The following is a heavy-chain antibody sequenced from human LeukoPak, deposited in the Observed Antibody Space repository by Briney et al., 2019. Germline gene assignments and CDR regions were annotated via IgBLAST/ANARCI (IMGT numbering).Heavy chain of an antibody. V-gene: IGHV3-21*01. CDR3: ARELRFLEWLLFDP. D-gene: IGHD3-3*01. Sequence: GGSLRLSCAASGFTFSSYSINWVRQAPGKWLEWVSSISSSSSYIYYADSVKGRFTISRDNAKNSLYLQMNSLRAADTAVYYCARELRFLEWLLFDPWGQGTLVTVFS. CDR1: GFTFSSYS. J-gene: IGHJ5*02. CDR2: ISSSSSYI.